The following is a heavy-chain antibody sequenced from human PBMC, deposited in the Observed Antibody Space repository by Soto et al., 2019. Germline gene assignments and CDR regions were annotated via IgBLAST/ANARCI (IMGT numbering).Heavy chain of an antibody. J-gene: IGHJ5*02. CDR2: IYYSGST. Sequence: QVQLQESGPGLVKPSETLSLTCTVSGGSISSYYWSWIRQPPGKGLECIGYIYYSGSTNYNPSLKGRVTISVDTSKKQFSLKLSSVTAADTAVYYCARHAGYCSGGRCYGWFDPWGQGTLVTVSS. CDR1: GGSISSYY. V-gene: IGHV4-59*08. D-gene: IGHD2-15*01. CDR3: ARHAGYCSGGRCYGWFDP.